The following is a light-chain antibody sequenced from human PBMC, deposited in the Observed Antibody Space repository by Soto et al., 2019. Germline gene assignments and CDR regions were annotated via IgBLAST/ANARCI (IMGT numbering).Light chain of an antibody. V-gene: IGLV8-61*01. Sequence: QAVVTQEPSFSVSRGGTVTLTCGLSSGSVSTSYYPSWYQQTPGQAPRTLIYSTNTRSSGVPDRFSGSILGNKAALTITGAQADDESDYYCELYMGSGVSVFGGGTKLTVL. J-gene: IGLJ3*02. CDR3: ELYMGSGVSV. CDR2: STN. CDR1: SGSVSTSYY.